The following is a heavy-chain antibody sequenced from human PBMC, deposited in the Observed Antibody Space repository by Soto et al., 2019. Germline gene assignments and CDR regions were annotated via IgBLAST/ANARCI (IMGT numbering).Heavy chain of an antibody. CDR2: ISAYNGNT. CDR1: GYTFTSYG. Sequence: QVQLVQSGAEVKKPGASVKVSCKASGYTFTSYGISWVRQAPGQGLEWMGWISAYNGNTNYAQKLQGRGTMTTDTFTSTGYMELRRLRSDNTAAYYCSRMRSSCYHRSWFDPWGQGNLVTVSS. CDR3: SRMRSSCYHRSWFDP. V-gene: IGHV1-18*04. J-gene: IGHJ5*02. D-gene: IGHD3-22*01.